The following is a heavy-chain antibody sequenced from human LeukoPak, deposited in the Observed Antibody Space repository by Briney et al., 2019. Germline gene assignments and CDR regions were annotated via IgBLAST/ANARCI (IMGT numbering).Heavy chain of an antibody. V-gene: IGHV4-30-2*01. CDR3: ARTDDSSGWGYFDL. CDR2: IYHSGST. Sequence: ASETLSLTCAVSGGSISSGGYSWSWIRQPPGKGLEWIGYIYHSGSTYYNPSLKRRVTISVDRSKNQFSLKLSSVTAADTAVYYCARTDDSSGWGYFDLWGRGTLVTVSS. J-gene: IGHJ2*01. D-gene: IGHD3-22*01. CDR1: GGSISSGGYS.